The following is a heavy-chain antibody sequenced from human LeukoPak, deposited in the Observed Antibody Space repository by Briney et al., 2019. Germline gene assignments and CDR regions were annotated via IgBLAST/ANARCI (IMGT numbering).Heavy chain of an antibody. CDR2: INPSGST. CDR1: GGSFSGYY. D-gene: IGHD2-2*01. Sequence: PSETLSLTCAVFGGSFSGYYWTWIRQPPGKGLEWIGEINPSGSTNYNPSLKSRVTISVDTSKNQFSLKLSSVTAADTAVYYCARQAVVVVPAAMTGYGMDVWGQGTTVTVSS. J-gene: IGHJ6*02. V-gene: IGHV4-34*01. CDR3: ARQAVVVVPAAMTGYGMDV.